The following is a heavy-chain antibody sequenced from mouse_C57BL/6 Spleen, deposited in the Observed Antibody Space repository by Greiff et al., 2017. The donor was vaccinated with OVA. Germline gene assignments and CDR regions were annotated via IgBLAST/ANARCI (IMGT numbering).Heavy chain of an antibody. CDR3: ARAVYYYGKGAMDY. CDR2: IHPNSGST. CDR1: GYTFTSYW. Sequence: VQLQQPGAELVKPGASVKLSCKASGYTFTSYWMHWVKQRPGQGLEWIGMIHPNSGSTKYNEKFKSKATLTVDKSSSTAYMQLSSLTSEDSAVYNCARAVYYYGKGAMDYWGQGTSVTVSS. D-gene: IGHD1-1*01. J-gene: IGHJ4*01. V-gene: IGHV1-64*01.